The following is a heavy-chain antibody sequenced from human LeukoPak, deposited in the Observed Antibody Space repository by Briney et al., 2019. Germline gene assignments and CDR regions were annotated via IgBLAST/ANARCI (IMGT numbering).Heavy chain of an antibody. Sequence: SETLSLTCTVSGGSISSSSYYWGWIRQPPGKGLEWVGSIYYSGSTYYNPSLKSRVTISVDTSKNQFSLKLSSVTAADTAVYYCARAPRPRYYMDVWGKGTTVTVSS. CDR2: IYYSGST. CDR1: GGSISSSSYY. V-gene: IGHV4-39*07. J-gene: IGHJ6*03. CDR3: ARAPRPRYYMDV.